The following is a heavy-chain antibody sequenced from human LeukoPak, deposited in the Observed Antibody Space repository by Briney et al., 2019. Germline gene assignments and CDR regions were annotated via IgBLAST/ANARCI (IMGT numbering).Heavy chain of an antibody. CDR2: ISAYNGNT. J-gene: IGHJ4*02. CDR3: ARDSDLGWAVAVTAPFDY. CDR1: GDTFTSYG. V-gene: IGHV1-18*01. Sequence: ASVKVSCKASGDTFTSYGISWVRQAPGQGLEWMGWISAYNGNTNYAQKLQGRVTMTTDTSTSTAYMELGSLRSDDTAVYYCARDSDLGWAVAVTAPFDYWGQGTLVTVSS. D-gene: IGHD6-19*01.